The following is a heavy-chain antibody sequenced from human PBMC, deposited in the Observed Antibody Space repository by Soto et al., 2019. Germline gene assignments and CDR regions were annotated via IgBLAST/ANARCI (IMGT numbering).Heavy chain of an antibody. J-gene: IGHJ6*02. CDR3: AREDDGGDRDYYGLDV. D-gene: IGHD2-21*02. CDR1: GGSISFDHYH. CDR2: VHYSGSV. V-gene: IGHV4-30-4*01. Sequence: QVQLQQSGPGLVKPSQTLSLTCTVSGGSISFDHYHWTWIRQPPGKGLEWIRYVHYSGSVLYNPSLQSRVSISVDTSKTQFSLKLSSVTAADTAVYFCAREDDGGDRDYYGLDVWGQGTTVTVSS.